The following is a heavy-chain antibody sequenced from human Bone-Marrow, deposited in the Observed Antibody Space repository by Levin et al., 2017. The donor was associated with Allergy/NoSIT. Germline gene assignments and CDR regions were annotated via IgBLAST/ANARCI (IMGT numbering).Heavy chain of an antibody. CDR3: ARDNGIGETTYWFDP. Sequence: ASVKVSCKASGYTFTGHYMHWVRQAPGQGLEWMGRINPNNGDTNYAQRFQGRVTLTRDTSISTAYMELSSLRSDDTAVYFCARDNGIGETTYWFDPWGQGTLVAVSS. J-gene: IGHJ5*02. D-gene: IGHD4-17*01. V-gene: IGHV1-2*06. CDR2: INPNNGDT. CDR1: GYTFTGHY.